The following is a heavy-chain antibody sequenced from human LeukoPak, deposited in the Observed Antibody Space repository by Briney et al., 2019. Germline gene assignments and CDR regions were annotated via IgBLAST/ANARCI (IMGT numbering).Heavy chain of an antibody. J-gene: IGHJ3*02. CDR1: GGSISSYY. Sequence: TSETLSLTCTVSGGSISSYYWSWIRQPPGKGLEWIGYIYYSGSTNYNPSLKSRVTISVDTSKNQFSLKLSSVTAADTAVYYCARAAPHDYGGNSDAFDIWGQGTMVTVSS. V-gene: IGHV4-59*01. D-gene: IGHD4-23*01. CDR3: ARAAPHDYGGNSDAFDI. CDR2: IYYSGST.